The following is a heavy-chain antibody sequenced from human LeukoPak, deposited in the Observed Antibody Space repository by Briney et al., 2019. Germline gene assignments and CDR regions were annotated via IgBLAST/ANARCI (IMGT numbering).Heavy chain of an antibody. CDR2: TYYRSKWYN. CDR1: GDSVSSNSAG. J-gene: IGHJ4*02. Sequence: SQTLSLTCAISGDSVSSNSAGWHWIRQSPSTGLEWLGRTYYRSKWYNDYTISVKSRITINPDTSKNQFSLHLNSVTPEDTAVYYCARSVNWAFDSWGQGTLVTVSS. V-gene: IGHV6-1*01. CDR3: ARSVNWAFDS. D-gene: IGHD7-27*01.